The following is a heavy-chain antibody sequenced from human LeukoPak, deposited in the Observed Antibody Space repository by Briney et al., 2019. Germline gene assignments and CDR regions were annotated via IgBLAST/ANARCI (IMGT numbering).Heavy chain of an antibody. Sequence: ASVKVSCKASGYTFTGYYMHWVRQAPGQGLEWMGWINPNSGGTNYAQKFQGRVTMTRDTSISTAYMELSRLRSDDTAVYYCARDGQQLVLGYYYYYMDVWGKGTTVTISS. D-gene: IGHD6-13*01. CDR3: ARDGQQLVLGYYYYYMDV. CDR1: GYTFTGYY. CDR2: INPNSGGT. J-gene: IGHJ6*03. V-gene: IGHV1-2*02.